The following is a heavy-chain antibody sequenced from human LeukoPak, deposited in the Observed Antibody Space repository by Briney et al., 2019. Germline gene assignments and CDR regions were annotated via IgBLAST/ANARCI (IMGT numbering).Heavy chain of an antibody. CDR2: ISGPGGSA. V-gene: IGHV3-23*01. D-gene: IGHD1-1*01. CDR1: GFTFSNLP. Sequence: PGGSLRLSCAGSGFTFSNLPMSWLPQAPEKGREGVSAISGPGGSAYYADSVQDRFTISRDNSKNTLYLQMNSLRADDTAVYYCGLTLGYNYYMDVWGKGTTVTVSS. CDR3: GLTLGYNYYMDV. J-gene: IGHJ6*03.